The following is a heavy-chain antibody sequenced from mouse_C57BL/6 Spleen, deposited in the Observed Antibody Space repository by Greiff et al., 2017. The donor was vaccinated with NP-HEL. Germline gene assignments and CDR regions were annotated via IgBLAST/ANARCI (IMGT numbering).Heavy chain of an antibody. CDR2: ISSGSSTI. D-gene: IGHD4-1*01. Sequence: DVHLVESGGGLVKPGGSLKLSCAASGFTFSDYGMHWVRQAPEKGLEWVAYISSGSSTIYYADTVKGRFTISRDNAKNTLFLQMTSLRSEDTAMYYCARPGTRAWFAYWGQGTLVTVSA. CDR3: ARPGTRAWFAY. V-gene: IGHV5-17*01. CDR1: GFTFSDYG. J-gene: IGHJ3*01.